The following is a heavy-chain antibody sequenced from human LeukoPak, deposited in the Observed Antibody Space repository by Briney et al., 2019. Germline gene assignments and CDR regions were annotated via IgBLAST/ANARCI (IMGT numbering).Heavy chain of an antibody. V-gene: IGHV3-20*01. J-gene: IGHJ2*01. Sequence: GGSLRLSCAASGFTFDDYGMSWVRQAPGKGLEWVSGINWNGGSTDYADSVKGRFTISRDNAKNSLYLQMNSLRAEDTALYHCAKRDRYYYDSSYWYFDLWGRGTLVTVSS. CDR2: INWNGGST. CDR3: AKRDRYYYDSSYWYFDL. CDR1: GFTFDDYG. D-gene: IGHD3-22*01.